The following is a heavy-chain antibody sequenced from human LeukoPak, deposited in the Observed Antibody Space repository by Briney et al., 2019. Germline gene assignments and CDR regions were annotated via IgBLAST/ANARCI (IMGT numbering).Heavy chain of an antibody. D-gene: IGHD5-18*01. V-gene: IGHV4-39*07. CDR1: GASISGSRYY. CDR3: ARDPPPQLWHPYWYFDL. CDR2: IYYIGST. J-gene: IGHJ2*01. Sequence: SSETLSLTCTVSGASISGSRYYWGWIRQPPGKGLEWIGNIYYIGSTYYNASLESRVTISLDTSKNQFSLKLSSVTAADTAVYYCARDPPPQLWHPYWYFDLWGRGTLVTVSS.